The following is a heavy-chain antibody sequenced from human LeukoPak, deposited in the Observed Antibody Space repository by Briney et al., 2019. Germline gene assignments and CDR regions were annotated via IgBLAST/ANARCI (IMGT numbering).Heavy chain of an antibody. D-gene: IGHD5-12*01. CDR3: ASARFSGYGNNWFDP. CDR1: GCSFTSYW. V-gene: IGHV5-51*01. Sequence: GESLKISCKGSGCSFTSYWIGWVRQMPGKGLEWMGIIYPGDSDTRYSPSFQGQVTISADKSISTAYLQWSSLKASDTAMYYCASARFSGYGNNWFDPWGQGTLVTVSS. CDR2: IYPGDSDT. J-gene: IGHJ5*02.